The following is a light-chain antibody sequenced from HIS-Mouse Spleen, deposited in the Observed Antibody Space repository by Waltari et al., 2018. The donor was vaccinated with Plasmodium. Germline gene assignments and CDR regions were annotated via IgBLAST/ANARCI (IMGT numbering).Light chain of an antibody. Sequence: QSALTQPASVSGSPGQSTTISCTGTSSDVGSSNLVSWYQQHPGKAPKLMIYEGSKRPAVVSKRCGGTKSGNTAFLTIAGLQAEDEADYYCCSYAGSSSVGFGGGTKLTVL. V-gene: IGLV2-23*01. CDR1: SSDVGSSNL. CDR2: EGS. J-gene: IGLJ2*01. CDR3: CSYAGSSSVG.